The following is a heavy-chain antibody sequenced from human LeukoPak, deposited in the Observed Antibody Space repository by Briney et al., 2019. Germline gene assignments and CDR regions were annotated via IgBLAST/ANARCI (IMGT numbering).Heavy chain of an antibody. CDR2: ISSSSDTI. Sequence: GGSLRLSCAASGFTFNSYAMSWVRQAPGKGLEWVSYISSSSDTIYYADSVRGRFTISRDNAKNSLYLQMNSLRDEDTAIYYCARHLNWGTQEYAFDIWGQGTTVTVSS. CDR3: ARHLNWGTQEYAFDI. J-gene: IGHJ3*02. D-gene: IGHD3-16*01. CDR1: GFTFNSYA. V-gene: IGHV3-48*02.